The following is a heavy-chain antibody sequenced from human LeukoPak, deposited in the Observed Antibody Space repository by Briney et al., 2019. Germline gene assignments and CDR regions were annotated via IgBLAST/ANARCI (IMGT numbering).Heavy chain of an antibody. D-gene: IGHD6-13*01. CDR3: AKNLGAAGTNYYYYMDV. Sequence: GGSLRLSCAASGFTFSSFSMNWVRQAPGKGLEWVAFIRYDGSNKYYADSVKGRFTISRDNSKNTLYLQMNSLRAEDTAVYYCAKNLGAAGTNYYYYMDVWGKGTTVTVSS. V-gene: IGHV3-30*02. CDR2: IRYDGSNK. J-gene: IGHJ6*03. CDR1: GFTFSSFS.